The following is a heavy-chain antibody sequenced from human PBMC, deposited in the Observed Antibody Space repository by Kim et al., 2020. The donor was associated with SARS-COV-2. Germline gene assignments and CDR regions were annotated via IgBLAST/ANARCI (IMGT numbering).Heavy chain of an antibody. CDR1: GYTFTNFN. D-gene: IGHD3-22*01. V-gene: IGHV1-46*01. J-gene: IGHJ4*02. Sequence: ASVKVSCKASGYTFTNFNMHWVRQAPGQGLEWMAIIYASGGNTEYAQKFQGRVTVTRDTTTSTVYMELSSLRSDDTAVYYCARGGYYDGGYWGQGTLVTVPS. CDR2: IYASGGNT. CDR3: ARGGYYDGGY.